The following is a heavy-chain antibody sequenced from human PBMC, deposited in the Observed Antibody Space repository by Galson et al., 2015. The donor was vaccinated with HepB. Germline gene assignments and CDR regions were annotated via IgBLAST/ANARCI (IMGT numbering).Heavy chain of an antibody. CDR2: IYYSGST. J-gene: IGHJ6*02. CDR3: ARLMAAAGYYYYYGMDV. D-gene: IGHD6-13*01. Sequence: LSLTCTVSGGSISSSSYYWGWIRQPPGKGLEWIGYIYYSGSTNYNPSLKSRVTISVDTSKNQFSLKLSSVTAADTAVYYCARLMAAAGYYYYYGMDVWGQGTTVTVSS. V-gene: IGHV4-61*05. CDR1: GGSISSSSYY.